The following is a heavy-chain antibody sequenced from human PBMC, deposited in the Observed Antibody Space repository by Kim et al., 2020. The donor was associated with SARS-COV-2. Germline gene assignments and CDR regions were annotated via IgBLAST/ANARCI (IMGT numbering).Heavy chain of an antibody. CDR1: GGTFSSYA. Sequence: SVKVSCKASGGTFSSYAISWVRQAPGQGLEWMGGIIPIFGTANYAQKFQGRVTITADESTSTAYMELSSLRSEDTAVYYCARGKSIAARQTRAYYYYYYGMDVWGQGTTVTVSS. V-gene: IGHV1-69*13. CDR2: IIPIFGTA. J-gene: IGHJ6*02. D-gene: IGHD6-6*01. CDR3: ARGKSIAARQTRAYYYYYYGMDV.